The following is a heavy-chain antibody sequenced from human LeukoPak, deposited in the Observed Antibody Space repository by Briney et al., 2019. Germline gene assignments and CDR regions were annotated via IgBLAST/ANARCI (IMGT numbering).Heavy chain of an antibody. V-gene: IGHV4-59*08. Sequence: SETLSLTCTVSGGSISSYYWSWIRHPPGKGLEWIGYIYYSGSTNYNPSLKSRVTISVDTSKNQFSLKRSSVTAADTAVYYCARHATTRVLNWMTNSRYDLSSFDYWGQGTLVTVSS. CDR1: GGSISSYY. D-gene: IGHD5-12*01. CDR2: IYYSGST. CDR3: ARHATTRVLNWMTNSRYDLSSFDY. J-gene: IGHJ4*02.